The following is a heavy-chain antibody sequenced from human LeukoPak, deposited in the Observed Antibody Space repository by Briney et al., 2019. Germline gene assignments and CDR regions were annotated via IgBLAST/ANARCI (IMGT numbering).Heavy chain of an antibody. CDR2: ITSSSSYI. V-gene: IGHV3-21*01. D-gene: IGHD3-9*01. Sequence: GGSLRLSCAASGFTFSSYSMSWVRQAPGKGLEWVSSITSSSSYIYYADSVKGRFTISRDNAKNSLYLQMNSLRAEDTAVYYCAGSPSRLRYFDWFMGYWGQGTLVTVSS. CDR3: AGSPSRLRYFDWFMGY. CDR1: GFTFSSYS. J-gene: IGHJ4*02.